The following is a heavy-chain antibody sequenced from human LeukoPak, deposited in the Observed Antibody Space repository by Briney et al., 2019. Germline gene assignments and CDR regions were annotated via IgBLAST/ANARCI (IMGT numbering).Heavy chain of an antibody. V-gene: IGHV2-70*16. J-gene: IGHJ4*02. D-gene: IGHD1-26*01. CDR2: IDWDDDK. CDR3: VRGGGATAVDY. CDR1: GYSISSGYYW. Sequence: TLSLTCTVSGYSISSGYYWGWIRQPPGKGLEWLARIDWDDDKFYITSLKTRLTISKDTSKNQVVLTMTNIDPVDTATYYCVRGGGATAVDYWGQGALVTVSS.